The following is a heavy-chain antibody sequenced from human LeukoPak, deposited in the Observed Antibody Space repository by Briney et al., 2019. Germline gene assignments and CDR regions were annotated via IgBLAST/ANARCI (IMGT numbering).Heavy chain of an antibody. CDR2: ISSSTSTI. V-gene: IGHV3-48*04. CDR1: GFTFSSYS. D-gene: IGHD2-21*01. CDR3: ARVYCGGSVCNSWDPHYFDY. J-gene: IGHJ4*02. Sequence: LPGGSLRLSCAASGFTFSSYSMNWVRQAPGKGLEWVSYISSSTSTIYYADSVRGRFTISRDIAKNSLYLQMTSLRVEDTALYYCARVYCGGSVCNSWDPHYFDYWGRGTLVSVSS.